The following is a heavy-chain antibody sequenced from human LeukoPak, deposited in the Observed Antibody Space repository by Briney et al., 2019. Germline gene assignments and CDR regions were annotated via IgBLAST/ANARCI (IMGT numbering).Heavy chain of an antibody. V-gene: IGHV4-59*08. Sequence: SETLSLTCTVSGGSISRYYWSWIRQPPGKGLEWIGYIYYSGSTNYNPSLKSRVTISVDTSKNQFSLKLSSVTAADTAVYYCARHRRYFDWLLYGYFDYWGQGTLVTVSS. J-gene: IGHJ4*02. CDR3: ARHRRYFDWLLYGYFDY. CDR1: GGSISRYY. D-gene: IGHD3-9*01. CDR2: IYYSGST.